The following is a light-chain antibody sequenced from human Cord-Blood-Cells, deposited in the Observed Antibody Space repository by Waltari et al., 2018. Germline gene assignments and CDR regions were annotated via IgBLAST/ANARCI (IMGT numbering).Light chain of an antibody. CDR1: QSISSY. Sequence: QMTQSPSSLAASLGASVTITCRASQSISSYLNWYQQKPGKAPKLLIYAASSLQSGVPSRFSGSGSGTDFTLTISSLQPEDFATYYCQQSYSTPLTFGGGTKVEIK. CDR3: QQSYSTPLT. CDR2: AAS. J-gene: IGKJ4*01. V-gene: IGKV1-39*01.